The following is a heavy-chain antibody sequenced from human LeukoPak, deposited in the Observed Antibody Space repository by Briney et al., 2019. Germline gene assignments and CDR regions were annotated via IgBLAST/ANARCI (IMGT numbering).Heavy chain of an antibody. CDR1: GFTFSSYA. D-gene: IGHD3-22*01. CDR2: ISYDGGNK. CDR3: ARSAMIVVVTTLDY. V-gene: IGHV3-30-3*01. Sequence: GGYLRLSCAASGFTFSSYAMHWDRQAPGKGLEWGAVISYDGGNKYYADSVKGRFTISGDNSKNTLYLQMSSLRAEDTAVYYCARSAMIVVVTTLDYWGQGTLVTVSS. J-gene: IGHJ4*02.